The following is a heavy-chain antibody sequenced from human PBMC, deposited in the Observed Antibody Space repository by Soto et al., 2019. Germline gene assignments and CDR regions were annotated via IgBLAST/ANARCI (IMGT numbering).Heavy chain of an antibody. V-gene: IGHV3-15*01. CDR1: GFTFSNAW. J-gene: IGHJ6*02. CDR2: IKSKTDGGTT. CDR3: TTVTYYYDSSGYSWSRYYYGMDV. D-gene: IGHD3-22*01. Sequence: GGSRRLACAASGFTFSNAWMSWARQAPGKGLGWVGRIKSKTDGGTTDYAAPVKGRFTISRDDSKSTLYLQMNSLKTEDTAVYYCTTVTYYYDSSGYSWSRYYYGMDVWGQGTTVTVSS.